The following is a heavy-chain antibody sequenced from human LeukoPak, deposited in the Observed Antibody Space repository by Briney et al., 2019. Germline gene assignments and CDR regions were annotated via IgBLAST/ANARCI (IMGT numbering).Heavy chain of an antibody. J-gene: IGHJ4*02. D-gene: IGHD2-8*01. CDR3: ARDPPAVSINTYA. CDR2: IFSHGET. V-gene: IGHV3-66*01. CDR1: GFTVGNNY. Sequence: PGGSLRLSCPASGFTVGNNYMNWVRQAPGKGLEWVSLIFSHGETSYADSVKGRFTISRDNSKNTLYLQMNGLRVEDTAVYYCARDPPAVSINTYAWGQGTLVTVSS.